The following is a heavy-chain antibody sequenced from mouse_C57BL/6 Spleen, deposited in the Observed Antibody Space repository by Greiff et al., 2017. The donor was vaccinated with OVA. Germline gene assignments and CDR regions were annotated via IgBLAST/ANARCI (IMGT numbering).Heavy chain of an antibody. V-gene: IGHV5-16*01. D-gene: IGHD1-1*01. CDR3: ARDRAQDFNYYGSSSWYFDV. J-gene: IGHJ1*03. Sequence: EVQLVESEGGLVQPGSSMKLSCTASGFTFSDYYMAWVRQVPEKGLEWVANINYDGSSTYYLDSLKSRFIISRDNAKNILYLQMSSLKSEDTATYYCARDRAQDFNYYGSSSWYFDVWGTGTTVTVSS. CDR1: GFTFSDYY. CDR2: INYDGSST.